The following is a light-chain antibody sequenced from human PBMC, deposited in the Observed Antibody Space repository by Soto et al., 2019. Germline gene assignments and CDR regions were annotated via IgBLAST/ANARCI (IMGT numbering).Light chain of an antibody. CDR2: KAS. V-gene: IGKV1-39*01. J-gene: IGKJ4*01. CDR3: EQRYSTPQVT. CDR1: QSISTY. Sequence: DIQMTQSPSSLSASVGDRVTITCRASQSISTYLSWYQQKPGKAPNLLHYKASSLEGGVPSRFSGSGSGTEFTLTISSLQPEDFATYYCEQRYSTPQVTFGGGTKVEIK.